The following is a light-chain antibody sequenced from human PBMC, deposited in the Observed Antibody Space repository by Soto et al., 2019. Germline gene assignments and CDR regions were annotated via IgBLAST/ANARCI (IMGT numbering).Light chain of an antibody. CDR1: RSVSNN. Sequence: EIVLTQSPATLSVSPGERAALSCRASRSVSNNLAWYQQKPGQPPRLLIFGASTRATGIPARFSGSGSEAEFALTISTLQSEDFAVYYCQQYSVWPLTFGGGTKVDIK. J-gene: IGKJ4*01. CDR3: QQYSVWPLT. CDR2: GAS. V-gene: IGKV3D-15*01.